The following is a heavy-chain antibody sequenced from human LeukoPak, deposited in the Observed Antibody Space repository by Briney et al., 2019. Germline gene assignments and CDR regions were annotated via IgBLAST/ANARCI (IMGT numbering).Heavy chain of an antibody. CDR1: GYTFTSYG. CDR2: ISAYNDNT. V-gene: IGHV1-18*01. Sequence: ASVKVSCKASGYTFTSYGISWVRQAPGHGLEWMGWISAYNDNTNYAQKLQGRVSMTTGTSTSTAYMELRSLRAEDTAVYYCARDRGMGAGRPPKYYFDYWGQGTLVTVSS. D-gene: IGHD1-26*01. CDR3: ARDRGMGAGRPPKYYFDY. J-gene: IGHJ4*02.